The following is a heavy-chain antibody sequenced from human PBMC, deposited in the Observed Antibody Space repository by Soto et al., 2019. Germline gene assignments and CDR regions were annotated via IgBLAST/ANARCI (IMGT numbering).Heavy chain of an antibody. CDR3: AKTHTRPNWFDP. CDR2: ISGSGGST. CDR1: GFTVSISY. J-gene: IGHJ5*02. Sequence: GGSLRLSCAGSGFTVSISYMTWVRQVPGKGLEWVSAISGSGGSTYYADSVKGRFTISRDNSKNTLYLQMNSLRAEDTAVYYCAKTHTRPNWFDPWGQGTLVTVSS. V-gene: IGHV3-23*01. D-gene: IGHD3-3*01.